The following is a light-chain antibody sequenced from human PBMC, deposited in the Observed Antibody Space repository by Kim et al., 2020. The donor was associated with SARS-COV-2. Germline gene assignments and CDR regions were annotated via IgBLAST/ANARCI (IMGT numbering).Light chain of an antibody. V-gene: IGKV3-15*01. J-gene: IGKJ2*01. CDR1: QSVRSN. CDR2: GTF. Sequence: EAVMTQYPDTLSVSLGERATLSCRASQSVRSNVAWYQQKPGQAPRLLIYGTFTRATGVPARFSGSGSGTEFTLTISSLQSEDFAVYYCQQYKDWPPYTFGQGTKLEI. CDR3: QQYKDWPPYT.